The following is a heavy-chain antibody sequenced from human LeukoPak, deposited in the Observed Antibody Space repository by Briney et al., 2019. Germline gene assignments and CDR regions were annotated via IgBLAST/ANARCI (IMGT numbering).Heavy chain of an antibody. CDR3: ARVYYYDSSGYYRVDAFDI. CDR2: IYPGDSDT. CDR1: GYSFTSYW. D-gene: IGHD3-22*01. V-gene: IGHV5-51*01. J-gene: IGHJ3*02. Sequence: GESLKISCKGSGYSFTSYWIGWVRRVPGKGLEWMGIIYPGDSDTRYSPSFQGQVTISADKSISTAYLQWSSLKASDTAMYYCARVYYYDSSGYYRVDAFDIWGQGTMVTVSS.